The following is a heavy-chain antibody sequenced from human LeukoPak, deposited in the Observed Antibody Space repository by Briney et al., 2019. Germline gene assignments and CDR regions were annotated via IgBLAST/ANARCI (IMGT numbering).Heavy chain of an antibody. V-gene: IGHV3-23*01. Sequence: GGSLRHSCAASGLTFKNYAMSGVRQAPGKGLEWLAVTSGDEDSTHYADSVRGHFVISTDNSKNTSFLHMKSLRAEDTAVYYCTIDLMTGFSSAWHFGYGGQGTLVTVSS. CDR2: TSGDEDST. J-gene: IGHJ4*02. D-gene: IGHD6-19*01. CDR3: TIDLMTGFSSAWHFGY. CDR1: GLTFKNYA.